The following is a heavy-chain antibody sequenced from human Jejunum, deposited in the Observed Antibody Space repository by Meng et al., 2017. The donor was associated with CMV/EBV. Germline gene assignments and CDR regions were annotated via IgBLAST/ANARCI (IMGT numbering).Heavy chain of an antibody. CDR2: IYYSGST. V-gene: IGHV4-39*01. J-gene: IGHJ4*02. CDR1: GGSISSSSYY. D-gene: IGHD2-15*01. CDR3: ARFGGIGDY. Sequence: LTCTVSGGSISSSSYYWGWIRQPPGKGLEWIGSIYYSGSTYYNPSLKSRVTISVDTSKNQFSLKLSSVTAADTAVYYCARFGGIGDYWGQGTLVTVSS.